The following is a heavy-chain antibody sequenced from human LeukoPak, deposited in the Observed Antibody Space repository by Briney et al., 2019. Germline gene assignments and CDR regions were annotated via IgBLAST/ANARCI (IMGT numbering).Heavy chain of an antibody. CDR1: GFTFSSYW. V-gene: IGHV3-7*01. Sequence: GGSLRLSCAASGFTFSSYWMSWVRQAPGKGLEWVANIKQDGSEKYYVDSVKGRFTISRDNAKNSLYLQMTSLRAEDAAVYYCEGDFWAVAGTLLFDYWGQGTLVTVSS. D-gene: IGHD6-19*01. J-gene: IGHJ4*02. CDR2: IKQDGSEK. CDR3: EGDFWAVAGTLLFDY.